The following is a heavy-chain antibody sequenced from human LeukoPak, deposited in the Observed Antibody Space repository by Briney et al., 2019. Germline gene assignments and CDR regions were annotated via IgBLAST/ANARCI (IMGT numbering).Heavy chain of an antibody. CDR2: ISFNGTT. V-gene: IGHV4-4*08. CDR3: ARRAYYDSSGYYPASGYFAL. Sequence: SATLSLACTVSAASIFSSYSSSIRQHPGNGLEWLGYISFNGTTSYSPSLRSRGTIAIATSKNQFSLRLRSVTAEDTAIYYCARRAYYDSSGYYPASGYFALWGRGTLVTVSS. CDR1: AASIFSSY. J-gene: IGHJ2*01. D-gene: IGHD3-22*01.